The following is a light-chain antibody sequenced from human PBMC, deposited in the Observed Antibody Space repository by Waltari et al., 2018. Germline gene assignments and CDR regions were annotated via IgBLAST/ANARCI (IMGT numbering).Light chain of an antibody. CDR2: DAS. CDR3: QQRSTWPPSVT. V-gene: IGKV3-11*01. Sequence: DIVLTQSPATLSLSPGERATVSCRASQSIDSSLGWYQHKPGQPPRLLIYDASIRATGIPARFSGSGSGTDFTLTITSLEPEDFAVYYCQQRSTWPPSVTFGQGTKLEI. J-gene: IGKJ2*01. CDR1: QSIDSS.